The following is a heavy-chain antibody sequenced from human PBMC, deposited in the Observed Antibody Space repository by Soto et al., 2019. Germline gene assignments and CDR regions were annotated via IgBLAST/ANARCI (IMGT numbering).Heavy chain of an antibody. CDR1: GGSFSGYY. J-gene: IGHJ5*02. V-gene: IGHV4-34*01. CDR2: INHSGST. CDR3: AREIPTEYSSTRVWFDP. D-gene: IGHD6-6*01. Sequence: SETLSLTCAVYGGSFSGYYWSWIRQPPGKGLEWIGEINHSGSTNYNPSLKSRVTISVDTSKNQFSLKLSSVTAADTAVYYCAREIPTEYSSTRVWFDPWGQGTLVTVSS.